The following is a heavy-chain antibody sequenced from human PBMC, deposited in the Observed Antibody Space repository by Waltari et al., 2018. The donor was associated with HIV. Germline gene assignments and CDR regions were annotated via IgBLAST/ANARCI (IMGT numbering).Heavy chain of an antibody. Sequence: EVQLVESGGDLVQPGGSLRLSCAAYGFSFSSYSMNWVRQAPGKGLEWISYISNSGNTIDYADSVKGRFTISRDNAKNSLSLQMHSLRAEDTAVYYCARARGYSYGYEDYWGQGALVTVSS. CDR2: ISNSGNTI. CDR3: ARARGYSYGYEDY. CDR1: GFSFSSYS. J-gene: IGHJ4*02. D-gene: IGHD5-18*01. V-gene: IGHV3-48*04.